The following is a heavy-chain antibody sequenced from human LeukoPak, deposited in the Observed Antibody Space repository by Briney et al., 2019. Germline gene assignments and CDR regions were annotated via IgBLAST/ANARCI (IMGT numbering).Heavy chain of an antibody. CDR2: ISSSGSTI. CDR3: AELGITMIGGV. D-gene: IGHD3-10*02. CDR1: GFTFSTYG. V-gene: IGHV3-48*04. J-gene: IGHJ6*04. Sequence: GGSLRLSCAASGFTFSTYGMNWVRQAPGKGLGWVSYISSSGSTIYYADSVKGRFTISRDNAKNSLYLQMNSLRAEDTAVYYCAELGITMIGGVWGKGTTVTISS.